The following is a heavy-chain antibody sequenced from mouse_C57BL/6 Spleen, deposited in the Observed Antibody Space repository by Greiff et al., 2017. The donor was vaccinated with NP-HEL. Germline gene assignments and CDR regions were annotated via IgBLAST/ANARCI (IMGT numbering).Heavy chain of an antibody. J-gene: IGHJ2*01. CDR3: ASRGFYSNYEIDY. D-gene: IGHD2-5*01. CDR1: GYTFTSYW. V-gene: IGHV1-64*01. CDR2: IHPNSGST. Sequence: VQLQQPGAELVKPGASVKLSCKASGYTFTSYWMHWVKQRPGQGLEWIGMIHPNSGSTNYNEKFKSKATLTVDKSSSTAYMQLSSLTSEDSAVYYCASRGFYSNYEIDYWGQGTTLTVSS.